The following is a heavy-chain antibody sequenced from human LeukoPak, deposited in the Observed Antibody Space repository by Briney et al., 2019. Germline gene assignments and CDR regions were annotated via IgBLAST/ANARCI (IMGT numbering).Heavy chain of an antibody. CDR1: GGSISSDGYY. CDR2: IYYSGST. CDR3: ARVVPTMVRGVFASSLYYGMDV. Sequence: PSQTLSLTCTVSGGSISSDGYYWSWIRQPPGKGLEWIGYIYYSGSTNYNPSLKSRVTISVDTSKNQFSLKLSSVTAADTAVYYCARVVPTMVRGVFASSLYYGMDVWGQGNTVSVSS. V-gene: IGHV4-61*08. J-gene: IGHJ6*02. D-gene: IGHD3-10*01.